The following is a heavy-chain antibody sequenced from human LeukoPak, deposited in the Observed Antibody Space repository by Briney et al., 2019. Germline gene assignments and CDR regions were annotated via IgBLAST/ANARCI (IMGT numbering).Heavy chain of an antibody. D-gene: IGHD3-16*01. Sequence: SVKVSCKASGGTFSSYAISWVRQAPGQGLEWMGGIIPIFGTANYAQKFQGRVTITADESTSTAYMELSSLRSEDTAVYYCAISYASKVTYHNAFDIWGQGTMVTVSS. J-gene: IGHJ3*02. CDR1: GGTFSSYA. CDR2: IIPIFGTA. CDR3: AISYASKVTYHNAFDI. V-gene: IGHV1-69*01.